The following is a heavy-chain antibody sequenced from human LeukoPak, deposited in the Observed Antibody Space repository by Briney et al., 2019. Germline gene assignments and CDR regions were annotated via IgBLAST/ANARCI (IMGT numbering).Heavy chain of an antibody. CDR3: ANQNRHYDFWSGYRPNWFDP. CDR1: GFTFNNYA. V-gene: IGHV3-23*01. CDR2: ISGGGGST. Sequence: GGSLRLSCAASGFTFNNYAMSWVSQTPGKGLEWVSAISGGGGSTYYADSVKGRFTISRDNYKNTLFLQLNSLRAEDTAVYYCANQNRHYDFWSGYRPNWFDPWGQGTLVTVSS. D-gene: IGHD3-3*01. J-gene: IGHJ5*02.